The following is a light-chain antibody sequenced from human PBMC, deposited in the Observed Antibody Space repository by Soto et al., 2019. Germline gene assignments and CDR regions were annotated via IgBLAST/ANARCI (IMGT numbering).Light chain of an antibody. Sequence: QSALTQPAAVSGSPGQSITISCTGTSRDVGGYNYVSWYQQHPGKAPKLMIYDVSNRPSGVSNRFSGSKSGNTASLTISGLQAEDEADYYCSSSTSSSTWVFGGGTKVTVL. J-gene: IGLJ3*02. CDR3: SSSTSSSTWV. CDR2: DVS. V-gene: IGLV2-14*01. CDR1: SRDVGGYNY.